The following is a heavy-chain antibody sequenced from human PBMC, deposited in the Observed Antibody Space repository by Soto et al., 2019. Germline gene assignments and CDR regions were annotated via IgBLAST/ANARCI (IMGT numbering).Heavy chain of an antibody. CDR2: INPNSGGT. Sequence: GASVKVSCKASGYTFTGYYMHWVRQAPGQGLEWMGWINPNSGGTNYAQKFQGRVTMTRDMSVTTAYMELSRLTSDDTAVFYCARDPRPPSGWLGFWEYGMDVWGQGTTVTVSS. CDR1: GYTFTGYY. D-gene: IGHD3-3*01. J-gene: IGHJ6*02. CDR3: ARDPRPPSGWLGFWEYGMDV. V-gene: IGHV1-2*02.